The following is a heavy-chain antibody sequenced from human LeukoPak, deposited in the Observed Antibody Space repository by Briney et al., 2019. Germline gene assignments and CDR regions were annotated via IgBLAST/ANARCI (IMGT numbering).Heavy chain of an antibody. Sequence: PGGSLRLSCAASGLTFSSYAMNWVRQAPGKGLEWVSAISGSGGSTYYADSVKGRFTISRDNSKNTLYLQMNSLRAEDTAVYYCAKTVVGATRKGYFDYWGQGTLVTVSS. CDR1: GLTFSSYA. D-gene: IGHD1-26*01. V-gene: IGHV3-23*01. CDR3: AKTVVGATRKGYFDY. CDR2: ISGSGGST. J-gene: IGHJ4*02.